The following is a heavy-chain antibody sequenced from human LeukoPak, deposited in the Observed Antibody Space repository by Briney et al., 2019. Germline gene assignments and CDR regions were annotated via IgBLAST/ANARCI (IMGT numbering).Heavy chain of an antibody. Sequence: PGGSLRLSCAASGFTFSSYNMNWVRQAPGKGLEWVSSISSSSSYIYYADSVKGRFTISRDNAKNSLYLQMNSLRAEDTAVYYCARGNPSGSYGGYWGQGTLVTVSS. J-gene: IGHJ4*02. CDR2: ISSSSSYI. D-gene: IGHD1-26*01. CDR3: ARGNPSGSYGGY. V-gene: IGHV3-21*01. CDR1: GFTFSSYN.